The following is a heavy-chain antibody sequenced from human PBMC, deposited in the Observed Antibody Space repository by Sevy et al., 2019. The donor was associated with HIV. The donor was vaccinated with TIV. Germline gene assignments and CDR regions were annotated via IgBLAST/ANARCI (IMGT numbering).Heavy chain of an antibody. J-gene: IGHJ6*02. CDR2: IKQDGSEK. V-gene: IGHV3-7*01. CDR1: GFTFSSYW. D-gene: IGHD2-15*01. CDR3: ARDRPPGYCSGGSCYYYYYGMDV. Sequence: GGSLRLSCAASGFTFSSYWMSWVRQAPGKGLEWVANIKQDGSEKYYVDSVKGRFTISRDNAKNSLYLQMNSLRAEDTAVYYCARDRPPGYCSGGSCYYYYYGMDVWGQGTTVTVSS.